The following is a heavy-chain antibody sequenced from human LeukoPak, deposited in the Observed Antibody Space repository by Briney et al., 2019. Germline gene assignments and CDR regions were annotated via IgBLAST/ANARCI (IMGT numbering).Heavy chain of an antibody. Sequence: ESGPTLVKPTQTLTLTFTFSGFSLSTSGVGVGWIRQPPGKALEWLALIYWNDDKRYSPSLKSRLTITKDTSKNQVVLTMTNMDPVDTATYYCAHREGWLQFDYWGQGTLVTVSS. D-gene: IGHD5-24*01. J-gene: IGHJ4*02. CDR3: AHREGWLQFDY. CDR2: IYWNDDK. CDR1: GFSLSTSGVG. V-gene: IGHV2-5*01.